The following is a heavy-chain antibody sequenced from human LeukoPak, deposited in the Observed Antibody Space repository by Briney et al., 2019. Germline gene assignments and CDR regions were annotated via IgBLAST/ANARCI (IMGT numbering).Heavy chain of an antibody. CDR1: GFTISSYW. CDR3: AREAWDLTGRAPVI. D-gene: IGHD1-14*01. J-gene: IGHJ4*02. CDR2: INSDGTIT. Sequence: GGSLRLSCAASGFTISSYWMHWVRQAPGKGLVWVSRINSDGTITTYADSVKGRFTISRDNSKNTLYLEINSLRAEDTAVYYCAREAWDLTGRAPVIWGQGTLVTVSS. V-gene: IGHV3-74*01.